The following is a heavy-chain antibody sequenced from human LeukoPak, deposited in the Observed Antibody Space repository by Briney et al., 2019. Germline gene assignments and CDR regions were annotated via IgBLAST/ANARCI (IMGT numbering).Heavy chain of an antibody. CDR1: GGSINSSNYY. CDR3: ARDRVILTGYYFDY. V-gene: IGHV4-39*07. Sequence: SETLSLTCTVSGGSINSSNYYWGWIRQPPGKGLEWIGSIHYSANTIHNPSLRSRVTISVDTSKSQFSLKLSSVTAADTAVYYCARDRVILTGYYFDYWGQGILVTVSS. D-gene: IGHD3-9*01. CDR2: IHYSANT. J-gene: IGHJ4*02.